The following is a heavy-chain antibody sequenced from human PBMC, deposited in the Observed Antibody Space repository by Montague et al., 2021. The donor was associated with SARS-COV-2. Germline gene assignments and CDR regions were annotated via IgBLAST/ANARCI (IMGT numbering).Heavy chain of an antibody. CDR1: GGSFSGYY. CDR3: ARGRAARSITIFGVVNPAIRYYYYMDV. J-gene: IGHJ6*03. Sequence: SETLSLTCAVYGGSFSGYYWGWIRQPPGKGLEWIREINDSGSTYYNPSLKSRVTISVDTSKNQFSLKLSSVTAADTAVYYCARGRAARSITIFGVVNPAIRYYYYMDVWGKGTTVTVSS. CDR2: INDSGST. V-gene: IGHV4-34*01. D-gene: IGHD3-3*01.